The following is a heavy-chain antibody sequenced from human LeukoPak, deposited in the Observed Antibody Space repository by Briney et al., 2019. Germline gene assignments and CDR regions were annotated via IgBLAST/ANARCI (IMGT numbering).Heavy chain of an antibody. V-gene: IGHV4-34*01. CDR3: ARVRGYCSGGSCYSVDYFDY. Sequence: PPETLSLTCAVYGGSFSGYYWSWIRQPPGKGLEWIGATNPSGRTNYNPSLKSQVTITVDTSKNQFSLKLSSVTGADTAVYYCARVRGYCSGGSCYSVDYFDYWGQGTLVTVSS. D-gene: IGHD2-15*01. CDR1: GGSFSGYY. CDR2: TNPSGRT. J-gene: IGHJ4*02.